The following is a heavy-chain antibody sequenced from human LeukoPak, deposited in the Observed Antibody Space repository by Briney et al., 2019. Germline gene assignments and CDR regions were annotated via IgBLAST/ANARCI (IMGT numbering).Heavy chain of an antibody. CDR3: TRRLDD. D-gene: IGHD3-16*01. Sequence: PGGSLRLSCAASGLTFSSYWMSWVRQAPGKGLGWVANIKQDGSEKYYVDSVKGRFTISRDNAQNSLYLQMNGLRVEDTAVYYRTRRLDDWGQGTLVTVSS. V-gene: IGHV3-7*01. J-gene: IGHJ4*02. CDR1: GLTFSSYW. CDR2: IKQDGSEK.